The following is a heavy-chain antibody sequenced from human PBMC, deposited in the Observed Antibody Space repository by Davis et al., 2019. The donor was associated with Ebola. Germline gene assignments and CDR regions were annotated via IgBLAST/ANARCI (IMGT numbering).Heavy chain of an antibody. D-gene: IGHD3-3*01. CDR2: ISDSGSST. Sequence: GGSLRLSCAASGFTFSSYALSWVRQPPGKGLDWASSISDSGSSTYYADSVKGRFTISRDNSKNTLFLQMNSLRAEDTAVYYCAKDRVTIFGVVIISGMDVWGQGTTVTVSS. CDR1: GFTFSSYA. J-gene: IGHJ6*02. V-gene: IGHV3-23*01. CDR3: AKDRVTIFGVVIISGMDV.